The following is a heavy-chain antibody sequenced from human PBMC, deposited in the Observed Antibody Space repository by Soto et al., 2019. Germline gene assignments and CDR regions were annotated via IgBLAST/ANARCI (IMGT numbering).Heavy chain of an antibody. CDR3: ARDRREYSSSLTLDWFDP. J-gene: IGHJ5*02. CDR1: GGTFSSYT. D-gene: IGHD6-6*01. V-gene: IGHV1-69*08. Sequence: QVQLVQSGAEVKKPGSSVKVSCKASGGTFSSYTISWVRQAPGQGLDGRGRIIPILGIATYAPKFQGSVKITADKSTSTAYMELSSLRSEDTAVYYCARDRREYSSSLTLDWFDPWGQGTLVTVSS. CDR2: IIPILGIA.